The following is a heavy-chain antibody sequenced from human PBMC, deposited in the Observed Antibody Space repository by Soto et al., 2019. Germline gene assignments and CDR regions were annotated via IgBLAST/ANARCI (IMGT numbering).Heavy chain of an antibody. Sequence: SETLSLTCTVSGASVGSGSFYWSWIRQPPGKGLEWIGYVFFSGSTNYNPSLKSRVTISIDTSKNQFSLKLISVTAADTAVYSCARVSTYYFDSSGSYTSDYWGQGTLVTVSS. CDR2: VFFSGST. CDR3: ARVSTYYFDSSGSYTSDY. V-gene: IGHV4-61*01. D-gene: IGHD3-22*01. J-gene: IGHJ4*02. CDR1: GASVGSGSFY.